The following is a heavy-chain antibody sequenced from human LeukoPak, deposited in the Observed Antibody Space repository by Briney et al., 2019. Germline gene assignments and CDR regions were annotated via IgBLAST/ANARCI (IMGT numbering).Heavy chain of an antibody. Sequence: SETLSLTCTVSGGSIDTSSYYWGWIRQSPGKGLEWIGSIYYSGTTYYNPSLRSRVTISVDTSKSQFSLKLRSVTAADTAVYYCAKDYPSRPNWFDPWGQGTLVTVSS. CDR2: IYYSGTT. J-gene: IGHJ5*02. D-gene: IGHD1-1*01. CDR3: AKDYPSRPNWFDP. V-gene: IGHV4-39*07. CDR1: GGSIDTSSYY.